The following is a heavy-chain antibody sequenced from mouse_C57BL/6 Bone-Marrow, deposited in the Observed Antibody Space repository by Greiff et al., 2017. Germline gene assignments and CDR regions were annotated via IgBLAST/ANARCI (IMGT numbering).Heavy chain of an antibody. J-gene: IGHJ2*01. Sequence: EVQLQQSGAELVKPGASVKLSCTASGFNIKDYYMHWVKQRTEQGLEWIGRIDPEDGETKYAPKFQGKATITSDTSSNPAYLQRSSLTSEDTAVYYCAFYYGSRYGDYWGQGTTLTVSS. V-gene: IGHV14-2*01. CDR3: AFYYGSRYGDY. D-gene: IGHD1-1*01. CDR1: GFNIKDYY. CDR2: IDPEDGET.